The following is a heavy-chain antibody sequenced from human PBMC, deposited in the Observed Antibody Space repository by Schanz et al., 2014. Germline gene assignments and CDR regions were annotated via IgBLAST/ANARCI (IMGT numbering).Heavy chain of an antibody. D-gene: IGHD3-16*02. J-gene: IGHJ3*02. V-gene: IGHV1-18*01. CDR2: INAHTGNA. Sequence: QLMQSGSEVRKPGASLKVSCKASGYIFGSHGMTWVRQAPGQGPELMGWINAHTGNAQYAQKFQGRVTMTRDTVPTTEHLERTRMRTDDAAIYYCARVHVAAYRYNSPGAFDIWGHGPRVTVSS. CDR3: ARVHVAAYRYNSPGAFDI. CDR1: GYIFGSHG.